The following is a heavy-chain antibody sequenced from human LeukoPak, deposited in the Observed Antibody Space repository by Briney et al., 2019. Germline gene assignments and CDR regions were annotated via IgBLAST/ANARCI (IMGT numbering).Heavy chain of an antibody. V-gene: IGHV1-18*01. Sequence: ASVKVSCKASGFTSTSYGISWVRQAPGQGLEWMGWINTYNGDTDYAQKLQGRVTMATDTSTTTAYMELRSLRSDDTAIYYCARTASYFDYWGQGTLVTVSS. CDR3: ARTASYFDY. CDR1: GFTSTSYG. J-gene: IGHJ4*02. CDR2: INTYNGDT.